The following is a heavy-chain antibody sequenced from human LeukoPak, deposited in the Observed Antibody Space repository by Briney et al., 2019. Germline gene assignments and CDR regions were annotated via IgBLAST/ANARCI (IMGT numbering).Heavy chain of an antibody. D-gene: IGHD3-10*01. CDR1: GFNFGTFA. V-gene: IGHV3-33*01. CDR2: IWYDGSNK. Sequence: GGSLRLSCEAFGFNFGTFAMPWVRQAPGEGLEWLAIIWYDGSNKHYSDSVKGRFTISRDNSKSSLYLQMNSLRAEDTAVYYCRGTYYYGSGIDGDYFDYWGQGTLVTVSS. CDR3: RGTYYYGSGIDGDYFDY. J-gene: IGHJ4*02.